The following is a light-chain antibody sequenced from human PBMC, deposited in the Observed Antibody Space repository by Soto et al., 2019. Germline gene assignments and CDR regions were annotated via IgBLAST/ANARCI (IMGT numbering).Light chain of an antibody. CDR2: GAS. V-gene: IGKV3-20*01. CDR1: QSVSTSY. CDR3: QQYGRT. J-gene: IGKJ1*01. Sequence: EIVFTQPPASLSLSPGERPTLACRASQSVSTSYLAWYPQKPGQAPRLLISGASSRAPGIPDRFSGSGSGTDFTLTLSRLEPEDFAVYHCQQYGRTFGQGTKVDIK.